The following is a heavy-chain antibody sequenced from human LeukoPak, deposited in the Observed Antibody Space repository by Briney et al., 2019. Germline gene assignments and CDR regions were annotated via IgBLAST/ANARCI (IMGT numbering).Heavy chain of an antibody. V-gene: IGHV3-30-3*01. CDR3: ARDGPPLLVTYPNWYFDL. J-gene: IGHJ2*01. CDR1: GFTFSSYA. D-gene: IGHD3-9*01. CDR2: ISYDGSNK. Sequence: GRSLRLSCAASGFTFSSYAMHWVRQAPGKGLGWVAVISYDGSNKYYADSVKGRFTVSRDNSKNTLSLQMNSLRAEDTAVYYCARDGPPLLVTYPNWYFDLWGRGTLVTVSS.